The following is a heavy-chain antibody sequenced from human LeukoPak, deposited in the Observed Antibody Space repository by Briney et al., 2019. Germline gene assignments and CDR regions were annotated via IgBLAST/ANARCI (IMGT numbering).Heavy chain of an antibody. V-gene: IGHV3-30-3*01. J-gene: IGHJ4*02. CDR2: ISYDGSNK. CDR3: AKDWWELLLFTVDY. D-gene: IGHD1-26*01. Sequence: QPGGSLRLSCAASGFTFSSYAMHWVRQAPGKGLEWVAVISYDGSNKYYADSVKGRFTISRDNSKNTLYLQMNSLRAEDTAVYYCAKDWWELLLFTVDYWGQGTLVTVSS. CDR1: GFTFSSYA.